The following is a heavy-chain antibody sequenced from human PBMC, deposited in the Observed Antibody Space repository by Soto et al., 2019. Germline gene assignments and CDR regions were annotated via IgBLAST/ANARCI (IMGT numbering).Heavy chain of an antibody. Sequence: TLSLTFTVSGGSINSGGYYWSWIRQHPGKGLEWIGYIYYSGSTYYNPSLKSRVTISIDTSKNQFSLKLSSVTAADTAVYYCARAQTIFGIITVFDYWGQRTLVTV. V-gene: IGHV4-31*03. J-gene: IGHJ4*02. CDR3: ARAQTIFGIITVFDY. CDR1: GGSINSGGYY. D-gene: IGHD3-3*01. CDR2: IYYSGST.